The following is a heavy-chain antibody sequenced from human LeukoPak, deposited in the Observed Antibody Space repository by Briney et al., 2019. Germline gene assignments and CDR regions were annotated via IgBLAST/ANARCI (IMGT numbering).Heavy chain of an antibody. D-gene: IGHD6-13*01. Sequence: SETLSLTCAVYGGSFSGYYWSWIRQPPGKGLEWIGEINHSGRTNYNPSLKSRVTISVDTSKNQFSLKLSSVTAAHTAVYYCARGFAAPLGYWGQGALVTVSS. J-gene: IGHJ4*02. V-gene: IGHV4-34*01. CDR1: GGSFSGYY. CDR3: ARGFAAPLGY. CDR2: INHSGRT.